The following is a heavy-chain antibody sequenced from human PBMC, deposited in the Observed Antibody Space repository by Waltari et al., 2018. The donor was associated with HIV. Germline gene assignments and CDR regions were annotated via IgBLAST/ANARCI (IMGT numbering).Heavy chain of an antibody. D-gene: IGHD3-16*01. CDR2: SYTSGNT. Sequence: QVQLQESGPGLVKPSQTLSLTCTVSGGSISSGSYYWGWIRRAAGKGREWIGRSYTSGNTNYRPSLKSRVTISMDTSKNQFSLRLSSVTAADTAVYYCARELSDYGATAWFDYWGRGTLVTVSS. V-gene: IGHV4-61*02. CDR1: GGSISSGSYY. CDR3: ARELSDYGATAWFDY. J-gene: IGHJ4*02.